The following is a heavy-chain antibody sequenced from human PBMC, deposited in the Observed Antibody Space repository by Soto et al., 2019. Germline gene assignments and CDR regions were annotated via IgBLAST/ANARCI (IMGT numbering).Heavy chain of an antibody. D-gene: IGHD6-13*01. V-gene: IGHV4-30-2*01. J-gene: IGHJ6*02. CDR3: ARVAAAGPFYYGMDV. Sequence: SETLSLTCAVSGGSISSGGYSWSWIRQPPGKGLEWIGYIYHSGSTYYNPSLKSRVTISVDRSKNQFSLKLSSVTAADTAVYYCARVAAAGPFYYGMDVWGQGTTVTVSS. CDR2: IYHSGST. CDR1: GGSISSGGYS.